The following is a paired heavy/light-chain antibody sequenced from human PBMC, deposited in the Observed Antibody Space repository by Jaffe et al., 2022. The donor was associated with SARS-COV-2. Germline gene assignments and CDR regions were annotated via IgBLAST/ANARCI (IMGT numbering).Heavy chain of an antibody. CDR2: INGGSGNT. CDR1: GYTFTSFA. Sequence: QVQLVQSGAEVKMPGASLKLSCKASGYTFTSFAMHWVRQAPGQSLEWMGRINGGSGNTKYSQNFQDRVTLTWDTSAKIAYMELSSLGSGDTAIYFCARALSMTVVALPGHWGQGTLVTVSS. CDR3: ARALSMTVVALPGH. J-gene: IGHJ4*02. D-gene: IGHD3-22*01. V-gene: IGHV1-3*01.
Light chain of an antibody. CDR3: QQYLSHHVT. CDR2: MAS. J-gene: IGKJ2*01. CDR1: QNINIW. Sequence: DIQMTQSPSTLSASIGDRVTITCRASQNINIWLAWFQQKPGKAPELLVYMASTLQSGVPSRFSGSGSGTEFTLTINSLRPDDFATYYCQQYLSHHVTFGQGTTLEIK. V-gene: IGKV1-5*03.